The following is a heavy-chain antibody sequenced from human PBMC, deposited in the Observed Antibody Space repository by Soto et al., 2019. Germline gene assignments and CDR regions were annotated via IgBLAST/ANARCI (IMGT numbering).Heavy chain of an antibody. Sequence: QVTLKESGPVLVKPTETLTLTSTVSGFSLSNARMGVSWIRQPPGKALEWLAHIFSNDEKSYSTSMKSRLTISKNTTNSQVVLTMNNVDTVDTAASYCARRRLYSNSWVGAWYFDLWGRGTLVTVSS. CDR3: ARRRLYSNSWVGAWYFDL. D-gene: IGHD6-13*01. CDR2: IFSNDEK. CDR1: GFSLSNARMG. J-gene: IGHJ2*01. V-gene: IGHV2-26*01.